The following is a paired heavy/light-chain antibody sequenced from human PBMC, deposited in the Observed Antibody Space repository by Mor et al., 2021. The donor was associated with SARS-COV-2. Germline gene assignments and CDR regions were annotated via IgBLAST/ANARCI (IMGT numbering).Light chain of an antibody. CDR2: AAS. J-gene: IGKJ1*01. V-gene: IGKV1-27*01. CDR1: QAISNS. Sequence: DIQMTQSPSSLSASVGDRVTITCRASQAISNSLAWYQQEPGKVPKLLIYAASTLQSGVPSRFSGSGSGTDFTLTISSLQPEDVASYYCQKYNSAPRTFGQGTKVEI. CDR3: QKYNSAPRT.
Heavy chain of an antibody. CDR2: IYYSGIS. CDR3: ARDPPHYSDTSGFYDY. J-gene: IGHJ4*02. Sequence: QLQLQESGPGLVKPSETLSLTCTVSGGSISSSNYYWGWIRQPPGKGLEWIGSIYYSGISYYNLSLKSRVTISVDTSKNQFSLKLNSVTAADTAVYYCARDPPHYSDTSGFYDYWGQGILVTVSS. V-gene: IGHV4-39*02. D-gene: IGHD3-22*01. CDR1: GGSISSSNYY.